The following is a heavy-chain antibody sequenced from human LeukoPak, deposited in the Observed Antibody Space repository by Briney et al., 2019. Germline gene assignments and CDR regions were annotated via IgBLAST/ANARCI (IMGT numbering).Heavy chain of an antibody. V-gene: IGHV3-21*01. CDR1: GFTFSSYS. CDR3: ARGGELPPFTHYYYYYGMDV. Sequence: GSLRLSCAASGFTFSSYSMNWVRQAPGKGLEWVSSISSSSSYIYYADSVKGRFTISRDNAKNSLYLQMNSLRAEDTAVYYCARGGELPPFTHYYYYYGMDVWGQGTTVTVSS. D-gene: IGHD1-26*01. CDR2: ISSSSSYI. J-gene: IGHJ6*02.